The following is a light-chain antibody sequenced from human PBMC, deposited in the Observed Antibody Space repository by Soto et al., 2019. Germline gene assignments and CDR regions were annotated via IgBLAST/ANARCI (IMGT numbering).Light chain of an antibody. Sequence: QSALTQPASVSGSPGQPITISCTGTSSDVGGYNHVSRYQQHPGKAPKFMIYEVSYRPSGVSNRFSGSKSGNTASLTISGLQAEDEADYYCSSYTSSRAYVFGIGTKLTVL. CDR2: EVS. CDR1: SSDVGGYNH. J-gene: IGLJ1*01. CDR3: SSYTSSRAYV. V-gene: IGLV2-14*01.